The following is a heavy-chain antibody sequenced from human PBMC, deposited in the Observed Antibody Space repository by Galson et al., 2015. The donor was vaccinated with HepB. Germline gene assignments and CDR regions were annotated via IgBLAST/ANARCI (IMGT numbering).Heavy chain of an antibody. V-gene: IGHV1-2*02. CDR1: GYTFTGYY. J-gene: IGHJ3*02. Sequence: SVKVSCKASGYTFTGYYMHWVRQAPGQGLEWMGWINPNSGGTNYAQKFQGRVTMTRDTSISTAYMELSRLRSDDTAVYYCARDPPVSSAFDIWGQGTMVTVSS. CDR3: ARDPPVSSAFDI. CDR2: INPNSGGT.